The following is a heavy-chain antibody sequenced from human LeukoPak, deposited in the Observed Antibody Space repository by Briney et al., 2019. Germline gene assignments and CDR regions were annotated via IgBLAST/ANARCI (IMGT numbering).Heavy chain of an antibody. CDR3: AKGGSGYDLPYYYMDV. D-gene: IGHD5-12*01. CDR2: ISGSGGST. Sequence: GGSLRVSCAASGFTFSSYAMSWVRQAPGKGLEWVSAISGSGGSTYYADSVKGRFTISRDNSKNTLYLQMNSLRAEDTAVYYCAKGGSGYDLPYYYMDVWGKGTTVTVSS. J-gene: IGHJ6*03. CDR1: GFTFSSYA. V-gene: IGHV3-23*01.